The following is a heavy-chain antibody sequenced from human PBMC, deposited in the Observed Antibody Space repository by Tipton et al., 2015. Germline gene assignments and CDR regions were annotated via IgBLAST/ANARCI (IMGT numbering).Heavy chain of an antibody. J-gene: IGHJ4*02. V-gene: IGHV4-39*01. CDR2: IDYSGST. D-gene: IGHD1-1*01. CDR1: GGSISSSSYV. Sequence: TLSLTCSVSGGSISSSSYVWGWIRQPPGKGLEWLGTIDYSGSTPYNPSVKSRVTISLDTSKNQFSLRLNSVTAADTAVYYCARHGAGTTIIDYWGQGSLVTVSS. CDR3: ARHGAGTTIIDY.